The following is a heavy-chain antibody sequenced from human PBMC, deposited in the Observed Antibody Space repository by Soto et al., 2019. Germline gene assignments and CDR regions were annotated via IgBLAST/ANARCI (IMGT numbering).Heavy chain of an antibody. CDR3: ATTLGWPYYDSSGYYYRTDY. V-gene: IGHV1-69*13. D-gene: IGHD3-22*01. CDR1: GGTFSSYA. J-gene: IGHJ4*02. CDR2: IIPIFGTA. Sequence: SVKVSCKASGGTFSSYASSWVRQAPGQGLEWMGGIIPIFGTANYAQKFQGRVTITADDTTSTAYMELSSLRSEDTAVYYCATTLGWPYYDSSGYYYRTDYWGQGTLVTVSS.